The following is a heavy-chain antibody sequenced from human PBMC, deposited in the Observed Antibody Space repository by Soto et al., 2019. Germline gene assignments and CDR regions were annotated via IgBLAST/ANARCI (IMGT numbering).Heavy chain of an antibody. CDR3: ARLQFGEGFDY. J-gene: IGHJ4*02. Sequence: KTSETLSLTCAVSGGSISGGGFSWSWIRQPPGKGLEWIGYILHTGGTQYNPSLKSRVSMSVDKSKNQFSLHLTSVTAADTAVYYCARLQFGEGFDYWDQGALVTVSS. D-gene: IGHD3-10*01. V-gene: IGHV4-30-2*01. CDR2: ILHTGGT. CDR1: GGSISGGGFS.